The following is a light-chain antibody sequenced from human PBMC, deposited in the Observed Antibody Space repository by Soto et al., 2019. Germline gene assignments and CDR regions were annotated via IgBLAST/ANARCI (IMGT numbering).Light chain of an antibody. CDR2: GAS. CDR1: QSVNSN. V-gene: IGKV3-15*01. J-gene: IGKJ4*01. CDR3: QQYNNWPLLT. Sequence: EIVMTQSPATLSVSPGERVTLSCRASQSVNSNLAWYQQKPGQAPRLLIYGASTRATGIPARFSGSGSGTEFTLTISSLQSEDFAVYYCQQYNNWPLLTFGGGTKVEIK.